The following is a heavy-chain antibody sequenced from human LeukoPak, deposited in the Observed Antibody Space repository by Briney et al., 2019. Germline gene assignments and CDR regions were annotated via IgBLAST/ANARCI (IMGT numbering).Heavy chain of an antibody. Sequence: GASVKVSCKASGFTFTSSAMQWVRQARGQRLEWIGWIVVGSGNTNYAQKFQERVTITRDMSTSTAYMELSSLRSEDTAVYYCAADPAAYCGGDCYHWFDPWGQGTLVTVSS. V-gene: IGHV1-58*02. CDR2: IVVGSGNT. J-gene: IGHJ5*02. CDR1: GFTFTSSA. D-gene: IGHD2-21*02. CDR3: AADPAAYCGGDCYHWFDP.